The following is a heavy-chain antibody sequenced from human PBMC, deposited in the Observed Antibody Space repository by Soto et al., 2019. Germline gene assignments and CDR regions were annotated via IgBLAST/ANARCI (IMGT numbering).Heavy chain of an antibody. Sequence: ASVKVSCKASGGTFSSYAISWVRQAPGQGLEWMGGIIPIFGTANYAQKFQGRVTITADESTSTAYMELSSLRSEDTAVYYCARDRGMVRGVGYYYGMDVWGQGTTVTVS. D-gene: IGHD3-10*01. CDR1: GGTFSSYA. J-gene: IGHJ6*02. CDR2: IIPIFGTA. CDR3: ARDRGMVRGVGYYYGMDV. V-gene: IGHV1-69*13.